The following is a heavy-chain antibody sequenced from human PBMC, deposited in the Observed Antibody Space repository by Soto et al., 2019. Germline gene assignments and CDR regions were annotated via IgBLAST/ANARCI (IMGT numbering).Heavy chain of an antibody. CDR1: GGSISSYY. CDR3: ARTLPNRQLFDS. Sequence: SETLSLTCTVSGGSISSYYWSWIRQSPDKRLEWIGYIYYSGRYNYNPSLKSRLTISIDTSKNQFSLRLASVTAADTAVYYCARTLPNRQLFDSWSQGTLVTVSS. D-gene: IGHD1-1*01. V-gene: IGHV4-59*01. J-gene: IGHJ4*02. CDR2: IYYSGRY.